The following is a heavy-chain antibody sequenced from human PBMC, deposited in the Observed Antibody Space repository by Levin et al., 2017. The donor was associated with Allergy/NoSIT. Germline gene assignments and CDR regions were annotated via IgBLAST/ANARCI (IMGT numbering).Heavy chain of an antibody. CDR3: ARGRRTYNWNYPRGYYFDY. J-gene: IGHJ4*02. Sequence: PSETLSLTCAVYGGSFSGYYWSWIRQPPGKGLEWIGEINHSGSTNYNPSLKSRVTISVDTSKNQFSLKLSSVTAADTAVYYCARGRRTYNWNYPRGYYFDYWGQGTLVTVSS. CDR2: INHSGST. CDR1: GGSFSGYY. D-gene: IGHD1-7*01. V-gene: IGHV4-34*01.